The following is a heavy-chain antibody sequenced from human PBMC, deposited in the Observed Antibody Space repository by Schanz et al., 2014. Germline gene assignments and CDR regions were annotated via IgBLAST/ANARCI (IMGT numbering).Heavy chain of an antibody. D-gene: IGHD2-2*02. J-gene: IGHJ6*03. Sequence: QVQLQESGPGLVKPSQTLSLTCTVSGGSVSSGGDYWSWIRQHPGKGLEWIGFISYSGSTYYNPSLKSRVTISVDTSKNQFSLNLSSATAADTAVYYCARGGARRFPVVPDAIQGLRGHYYSYDLDVWGKGTTVTASS. CDR2: ISYSGST. CDR1: GGSVSSGGDY. V-gene: IGHV4-31*03. CDR3: ARGGARRFPVVPDAIQGLRGHYYSYDLDV.